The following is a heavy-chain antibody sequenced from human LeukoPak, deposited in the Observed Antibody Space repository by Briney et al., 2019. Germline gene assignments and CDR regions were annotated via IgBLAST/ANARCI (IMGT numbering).Heavy chain of an antibody. CDR3: ARPGIAAAGTLAFDI. Sequence: PSETLSLTCTVSGGSISSYYWSWIRQPPGKGLEWIGYIYYSGSTNYNPSLKSRVTISVDTSKNQSSLKLSSVTAADTAVYYCARPGIAAAGTLAFDIWGQGTMVTVSS. J-gene: IGHJ3*02. D-gene: IGHD6-13*01. CDR1: GGSISSYY. V-gene: IGHV4-59*08. CDR2: IYYSGST.